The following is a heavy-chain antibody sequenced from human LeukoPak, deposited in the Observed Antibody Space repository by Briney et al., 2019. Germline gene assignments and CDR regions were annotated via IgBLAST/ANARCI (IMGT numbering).Heavy chain of an antibody. D-gene: IGHD3-10*01. CDR1: GSSFSNYW. J-gene: IGHJ4*02. Sequence: GASLKISCKGSGSSFSNYWLAWVRQMPGKGLEWMGIIYPGDSGTRYSPSFQGQVTISADKSINTAYLQWSSLKASDTAMYYCARDDYYGSGSYYNNFDYWGQGTLVTVSS. V-gene: IGHV5-51*01. CDR2: IYPGDSGT. CDR3: ARDDYYGSGSYYNNFDY.